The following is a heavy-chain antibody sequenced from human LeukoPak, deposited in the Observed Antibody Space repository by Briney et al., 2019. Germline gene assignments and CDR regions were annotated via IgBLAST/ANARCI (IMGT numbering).Heavy chain of an antibody. CDR1: GLTFRSYA. Sequence: GGSLRLSCAASGLTFRSYAMSWVRQAPGKGLEWVSAISGSGGSTYYADSVKGRFTISRDNSKNTLYLQMNSLRAEDTAVYYCAKASGLSRWELPHYYYMDVWGKGTTVTVSS. D-gene: IGHD1-26*01. J-gene: IGHJ6*03. V-gene: IGHV3-23*01. CDR3: AKASGLSRWELPHYYYMDV. CDR2: ISGSGGST.